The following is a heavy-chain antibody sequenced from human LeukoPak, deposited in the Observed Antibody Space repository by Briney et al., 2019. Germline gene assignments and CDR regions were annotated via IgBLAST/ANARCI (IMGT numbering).Heavy chain of an antibody. V-gene: IGHV4-61*02. Sequence: PSQTLSLTCTVSGGSISSGSYYWSWIRQPAGKGLELIGRIYTSGSTNYNPSLKSRVTISVDTSKNQFSLKLSSVTAADTAVYYCARLLYYYDSSGYEYYFDYWGQGTLVTVSS. CDR1: GGSISSGSYY. J-gene: IGHJ4*02. CDR3: ARLLYYYDSSGYEYYFDY. CDR2: IYTSGST. D-gene: IGHD3-22*01.